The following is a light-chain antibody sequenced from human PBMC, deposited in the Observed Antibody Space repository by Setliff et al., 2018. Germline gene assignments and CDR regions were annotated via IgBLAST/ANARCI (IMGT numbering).Light chain of an antibody. Sequence: QSALTQPASMSGSPGQSITFSCTGSSSDVGGYDYVSWYQQHPGKAPKLLIYDVTNRPSGVSNRFSGSKSGNTASLTISGLQAEDEAEYFCSSYTVGSTLSVFGTGTKVTVL. J-gene: IGLJ1*01. V-gene: IGLV2-14*03. CDR3: SSYTVGSTLSV. CDR1: SSDVGGYDY. CDR2: DVT.